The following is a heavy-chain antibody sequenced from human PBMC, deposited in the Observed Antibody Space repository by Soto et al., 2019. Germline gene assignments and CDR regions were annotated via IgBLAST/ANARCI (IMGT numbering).Heavy chain of an antibody. V-gene: IGHV2-26*01. D-gene: IGHD6-19*01. Sequence: QVTLKESGPVLVQPTEPLTLRCTVSGLSITDSEMGVSWIRQPPGQPLEWLAHIDSSGEKSYRTFLKSRLAIAKDTSKSQIVLTMTNMDPADTATYYCARRHLAVAVSPWFDPWGQGIPVTVSS. CDR3: ARRHLAVAVSPWFDP. CDR1: GLSITDSEMG. J-gene: IGHJ5*02. CDR2: IDSSGEK.